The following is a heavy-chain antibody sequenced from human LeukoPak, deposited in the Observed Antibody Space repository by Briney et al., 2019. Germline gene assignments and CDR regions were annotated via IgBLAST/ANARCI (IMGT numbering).Heavy chain of an antibody. D-gene: IGHD1-26*01. J-gene: IGHJ4*02. V-gene: IGHV3-23*01. Sequence: PGGSLRLSCAASGFTFSSYAMSWVRQAPGKGLEWVSAISGSGGSTYYADSVKGRFTISRDNSNSMLFLQMNTLRPEDTAVYFCASDGAGHYFEYSGYFENWGQGTLVTVSS. CDR2: ISGSGGST. CDR3: ASDGAGHYFEYSGYFEN. CDR1: GFTFSSYA.